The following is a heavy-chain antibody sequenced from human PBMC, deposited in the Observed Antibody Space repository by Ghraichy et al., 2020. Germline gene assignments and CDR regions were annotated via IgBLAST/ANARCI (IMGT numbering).Heavy chain of an antibody. J-gene: IGHJ3*02. Sequence: GGSLRLSCAASGFTFSSYSMNWVRQAPGKWLEWVSSISSSSSYIYYADSVKGRFTISRDNAKNSLYLQMNSLRAEDTAVYYCARDNARYDSRAHPFDIWGQGTMVTVSS. V-gene: IGHV3-21*01. CDR2: ISSSSSYI. D-gene: IGHD3-3*01. CDR1: GFTFSSYS. CDR3: ARDNARYDSRAHPFDI.